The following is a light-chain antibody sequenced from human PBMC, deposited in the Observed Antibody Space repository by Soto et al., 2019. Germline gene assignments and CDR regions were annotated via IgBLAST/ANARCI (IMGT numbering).Light chain of an antibody. CDR2: LGS. CDR3: MQGLEGPT. J-gene: IGKJ1*01. CDR1: QSLFHSVGHNY. Sequence: DIVMTQSPLSLPVTPGEPASISCRSSQSLFHSVGHNYLDWYVQKPGHSPQLLIYLGSNRASGVPDRFSGSGSGRDFTLNISRVEADDVGVYYCMQGLEGPTFGQGTKVEIK. V-gene: IGKV2-28*01.